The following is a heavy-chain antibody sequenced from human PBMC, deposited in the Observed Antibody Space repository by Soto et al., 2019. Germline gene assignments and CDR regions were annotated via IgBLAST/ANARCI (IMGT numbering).Heavy chain of an antibody. V-gene: IGHV3-9*01. CDR3: AKGTRSSYYYGMDV. D-gene: IGHD6-6*01. CDR2: LSWNGDYT. Sequence: EVQLVESGGGLVQPGRSLRLSCAVSGFTFDDYAMHWVRQAPGKGQEWVSGLSWNGDYTGYADSVKGRFTISRDNTKNSLYLQMTSLRAEDTALYYCAKGTRSSYYYGMDVWGQGTTVTVSS. J-gene: IGHJ6*02. CDR1: GFTFDDYA.